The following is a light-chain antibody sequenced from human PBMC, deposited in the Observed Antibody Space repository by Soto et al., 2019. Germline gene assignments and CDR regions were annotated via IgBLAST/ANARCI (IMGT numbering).Light chain of an antibody. V-gene: IGLV3-21*04. J-gene: IGLJ2*01. CDR3: QVWDSSSEHVV. CDR1: NIGSKS. CDR2: YDS. Sequence: SYELTQPPSVSVAPGKTARITCGGNNIGSKSVHWYQQKPGQAPVLVIYYDSDRPSGIPERFSGSNSGNTATLNISRVEAGDEADYYCQVWDSSSEHVVFGGGTKLTVL.